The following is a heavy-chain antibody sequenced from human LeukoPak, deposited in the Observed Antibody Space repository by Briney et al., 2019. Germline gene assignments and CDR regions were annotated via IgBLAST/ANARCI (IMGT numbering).Heavy chain of an antibody. CDR1: GFTFSSYS. Sequence: GGSLRLSCAASGFTFSSYSMNWVRQAPGKGLEWVSYISSSGSTIYYADSVKGRFTISRDNAKNSLYLQMNSLRAEDTAVYYCARIKMATSDAFDIWGQGTMVTVSS. CDR2: ISSSGSTI. V-gene: IGHV3-48*04. J-gene: IGHJ3*02. CDR3: ARIKMATSDAFDI. D-gene: IGHD5-24*01.